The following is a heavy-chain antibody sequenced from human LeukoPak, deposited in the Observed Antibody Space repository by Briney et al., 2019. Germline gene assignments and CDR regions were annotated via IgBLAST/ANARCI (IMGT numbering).Heavy chain of an antibody. D-gene: IGHD3-10*01. CDR2: ISGSGGST. J-gene: IGHJ4*02. V-gene: IGHV3-23*01. Sequence: PGGSLRLSCAASGFTFSSYAMSWVRQAPGKGLEWVSDISGSGGSTYYADSVKGRFTISRDNSKNTLYLQMNSLRAEDTAVYYCARDLRDGSGSYYSFFFDYWGQGTLVTVSS. CDR3: ARDLRDGSGSYYSFFFDY. CDR1: GFTFSSYA.